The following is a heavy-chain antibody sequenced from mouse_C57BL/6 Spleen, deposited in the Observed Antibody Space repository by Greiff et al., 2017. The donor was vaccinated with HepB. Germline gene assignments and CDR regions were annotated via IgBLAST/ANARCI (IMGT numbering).Heavy chain of an antibody. Sequence: EVQLQQSGPELVKPGASVKMSCKASGYTFTDYNMHWVKQSHGKSLEWIGYINPNNGGTSYNQKFKGKATLTVNKSSSTAYMELRSLTSEDSAVYYCARSPEGDYEAGFAYWGQGTLVTVSA. J-gene: IGHJ3*01. V-gene: IGHV1-22*01. CDR3: ARSPEGDYEAGFAY. CDR1: GYTFTDYN. D-gene: IGHD2-13*01. CDR2: INPNNGGT.